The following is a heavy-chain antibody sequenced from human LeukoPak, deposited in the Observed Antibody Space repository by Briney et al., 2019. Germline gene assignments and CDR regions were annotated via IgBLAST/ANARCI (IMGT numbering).Heavy chain of an antibody. CDR2: IHYSGST. J-gene: IGHJ2*01. Sequence: SETLSLTCSVSGDSVSSNSYYWDWIRQPPGTGLEWIGSIHYSGSTHYNPSLKSRVTISVDTSKNQFSLHLRSVTAADTAVYYCARAPGDWYFDLWGRGTLVTVSS. CDR3: ARAPGDWYFDL. D-gene: IGHD7-27*01. CDR1: GDSVSSNSYY. V-gene: IGHV4-39*07.